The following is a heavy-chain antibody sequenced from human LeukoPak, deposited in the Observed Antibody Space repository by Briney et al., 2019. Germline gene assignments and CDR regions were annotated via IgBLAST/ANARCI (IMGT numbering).Heavy chain of an antibody. J-gene: IGHJ1*01. D-gene: IGHD2-15*01. CDR2: IYYSGST. CDR3: ASGEWIVGYSQH. Sequence: SETLSLTCTVSGGSITTYYWSWIRQPPGKGLEWIGYIYYSGSTNYNPSLKSRLTMSVDTSKNQFSLKLSSVTAADTAVYYCASGEWIVGYSQHWGQGTLVTVSS. CDR1: GGSITTYY. V-gene: IGHV4-59*01.